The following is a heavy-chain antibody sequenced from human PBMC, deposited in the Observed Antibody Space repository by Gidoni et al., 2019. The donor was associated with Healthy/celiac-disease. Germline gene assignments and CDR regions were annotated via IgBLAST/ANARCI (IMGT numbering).Heavy chain of an antibody. CDR2: MNPNSGNT. CDR3: AIWAEYGYSSGWYYFDY. CDR1: GYPFPSSD. J-gene: IGHJ4*02. D-gene: IGHD6-19*01. Sequence: QVQLVQSGAEVKKPGASVQVSCTASGYPFPSSDNNWVRQATGQGLGWMGWMNPNSGNTGYAQKFQGRVTMTRNTSISTAYMELSSLRSEDTAVYYCAIWAEYGYSSGWYYFDYWGQGTLVTVSS. V-gene: IGHV1-8*01.